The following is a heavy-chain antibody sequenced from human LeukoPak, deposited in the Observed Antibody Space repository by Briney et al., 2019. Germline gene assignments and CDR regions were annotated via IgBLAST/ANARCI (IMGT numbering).Heavy chain of an antibody. D-gene: IGHD3-9*01. CDR3: ARVLSGDILTGYYKAGFDY. V-gene: IGHV4-30-2*01. CDR1: GGSISSGGYY. CDR2: IYHSGST. J-gene: IGHJ4*02. Sequence: SETLSLTCTVSGGSISSGGYYWSWIRQPPGKGLEWIGYIYHSGSTYYNPSLKSRVTISVDRSKNRFSLKLSSVTAADTAVYYCARVLSGDILTGYYKAGFDYWGQGTLVTVSS.